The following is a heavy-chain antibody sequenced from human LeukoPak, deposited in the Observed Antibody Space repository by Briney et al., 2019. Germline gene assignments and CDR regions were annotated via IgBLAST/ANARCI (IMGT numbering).Heavy chain of an antibody. J-gene: IGHJ4*02. V-gene: IGHV5-51*01. Sequence: GESLKISCKGSGYSFTSYWIGWVRQMPGKGLEWMGIIYPGDSDTRYSPSFQGQVTISADKSISTAYLQWSSLKTSDTAMYYCARQVFGGVGAPSPDYWGQGTLVTVSS. CDR1: GYSFTSYW. CDR3: ARQVFGGVGAPSPDY. D-gene: IGHD1-26*01. CDR2: IYPGDSDT.